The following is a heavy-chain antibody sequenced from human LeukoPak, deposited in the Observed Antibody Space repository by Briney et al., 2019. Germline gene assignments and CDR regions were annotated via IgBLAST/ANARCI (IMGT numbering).Heavy chain of an antibody. CDR3: AKDFLDQGLRYFDPSDY. D-gene: IGHD3-9*01. CDR2: IIGGGEST. J-gene: IGHJ4*02. CDR1: GFTFSSYA. Sequence: PGGSLRLSCAASGFTFSSYAMSWVRQAPGKGLEWVSGIIGGGESTYYADSVKGRFTISRDNSKNTLFLQMNSLRAEDTAVYYCAKDFLDQGLRYFDPSDYWGQGTLVTVSS. V-gene: IGHV3-23*01.